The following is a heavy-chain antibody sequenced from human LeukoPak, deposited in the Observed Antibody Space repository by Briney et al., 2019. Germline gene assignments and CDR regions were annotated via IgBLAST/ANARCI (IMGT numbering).Heavy chain of an antibody. J-gene: IGHJ6*03. D-gene: IGHD3-9*01. CDR2: INPNSGGT. Sequence: ASVKVSCKASGYTFTGYYMHWVRQAPGQGLEWMGWINPNSGGTNYAQKFQGRVTMTRDTSISTAYMELSRLRSDDTAVYYCARASYDILTGYFGPHYYYYMDVWGKGTTVTVSS. CDR1: GYTFTGYY. V-gene: IGHV1-2*02. CDR3: ARASYDILTGYFGPHYYYYMDV.